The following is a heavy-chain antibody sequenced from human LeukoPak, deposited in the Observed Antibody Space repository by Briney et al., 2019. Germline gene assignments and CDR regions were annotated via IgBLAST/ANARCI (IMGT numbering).Heavy chain of an antibody. CDR1: GVSMSAYY. CDR2: IFCNGNT. V-gene: IGHV4-59*01. Sequence: PSETLSLTCAVSGVSMSAYYWTWIRQSPGEGLEWIGHIFCNGNTNYNPSLKSRVTIFIDTSQNQFSLNLSPVTAADTAVYYCARGDFWSGSQPYDYWGRGALVIVSS. CDR3: ARGDFWSGSQPYDY. D-gene: IGHD3-3*01. J-gene: IGHJ4*02.